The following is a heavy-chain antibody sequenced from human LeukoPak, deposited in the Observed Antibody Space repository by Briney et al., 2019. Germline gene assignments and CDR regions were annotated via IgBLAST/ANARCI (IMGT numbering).Heavy chain of an antibody. CDR2: ISSNGGST. V-gene: IGHV3-64*01. Sequence: GGSLRLSCAASGFTFSSYAMHWVRQAPGKGLEYVSAISSNGGSTYYANSVKGRFTISRDNSKNTLYLQMGSLGAEDMAVYYCAREFLRSNRIAVGRGGPFDPWGQGTLVTVSS. CDR3: AREFLRSNRIAVGRGGPFDP. D-gene: IGHD6-19*01. J-gene: IGHJ5*02. CDR1: GFTFSSYA.